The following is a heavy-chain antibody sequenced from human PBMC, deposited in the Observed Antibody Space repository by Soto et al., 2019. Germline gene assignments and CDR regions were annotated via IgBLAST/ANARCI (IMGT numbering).Heavy chain of an antibody. V-gene: IGHV5-51*01. D-gene: IGHD4-17*01. J-gene: IGHJ4*02. CDR1: GYSFTSYW. CDR3: ARLPMMTTVTPISHFDY. CDR2: IYPGDSDT. Sequence: GESLKISCKGSGYSFTSYWIGWVRQMPGKGLEWMGIIYPGDSDTRYSPSFQGQVTISADKSISTAYLQWSSLKASDTAMYYCARLPMMTTVTPISHFDYWGQGTLVTVSS.